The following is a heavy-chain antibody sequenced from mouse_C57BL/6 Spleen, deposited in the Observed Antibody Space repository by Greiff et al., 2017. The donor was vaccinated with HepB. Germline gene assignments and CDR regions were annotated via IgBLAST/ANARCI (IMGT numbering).Heavy chain of an antibody. CDR1: GFTFSSYA. Sequence: EVKLVESGEGLVKPGGSLKLSCAASGFTFSSYAMSWVRQTPEKRLEWVAYISSGGDYIYYADTVKGRFTISRDNARNTLYLQMSSLKSEDTSVYYCTTLLRLRAMDYWGQGTSVTVSS. D-gene: IGHD3-2*02. V-gene: IGHV5-9-1*02. CDR3: TTLLRLRAMDY. CDR2: ISSGGDYI. J-gene: IGHJ4*01.